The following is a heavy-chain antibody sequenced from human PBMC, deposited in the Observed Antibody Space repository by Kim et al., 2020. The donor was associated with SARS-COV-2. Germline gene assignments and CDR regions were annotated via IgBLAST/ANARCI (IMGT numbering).Heavy chain of an antibody. V-gene: IGHV1-8*01. CDR2: MNPNSGNT. J-gene: IGHJ6*02. CDR1: GYTFTSYD. D-gene: IGHD1-26*01. Sequence: ASVKVSCKASGYTFTSYDINWVRQATGQGLEWMGWMNPNSGNTGYAQKFQGRVTMTRNTSISTAYMELSSLRSEDTAMYYCALWDKGYYYYGMDVWGQGTTVTVSS. CDR3: ALWDKGYYYYGMDV.